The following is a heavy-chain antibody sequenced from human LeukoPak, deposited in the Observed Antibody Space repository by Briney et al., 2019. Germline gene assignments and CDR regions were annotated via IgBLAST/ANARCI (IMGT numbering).Heavy chain of an antibody. V-gene: IGHV1-18*04. Sequence: ASVKVSCKASGYTFTSYAISWVRQAPGQGLEWMGWISAYYGTTKYAQKFQGRVTMTADASTGTAYMELRSLRSDDTAVYYCVSRQEQWLVQDVFDIWGQGTRVTVSP. CDR2: ISAYYGTT. CDR1: GYTFTSYA. CDR3: VSRQEQWLVQDVFDI. D-gene: IGHD6-19*01. J-gene: IGHJ3*02.